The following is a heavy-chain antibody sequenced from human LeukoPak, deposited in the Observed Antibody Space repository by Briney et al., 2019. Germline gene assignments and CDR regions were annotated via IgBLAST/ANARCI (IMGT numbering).Heavy chain of an antibody. J-gene: IGHJ5*02. D-gene: IGHD6-6*01. V-gene: IGHV1-69*04. Sequence: ASVKVSCKASGGTFSSYAISWVRQAPGQGLEWMGRIIPIFGIANYAQKFQGRVTITADKSTSTAYMELSSLRSEDTAVYYCARAHSSSSLDWFGPWGQGTLVTVSS. CDR3: ARAHSSSSLDWFGP. CDR1: GGTFSSYA. CDR2: IIPIFGIA.